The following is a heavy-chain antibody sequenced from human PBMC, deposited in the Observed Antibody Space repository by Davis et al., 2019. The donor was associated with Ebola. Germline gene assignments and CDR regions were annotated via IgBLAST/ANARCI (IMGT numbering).Heavy chain of an antibody. CDR3: ARAFYDSSGTAPDY. Sequence: PGGSLRLSCAASGFTFSDYYMSWIRQPPGKGLEWIGYIYYSGSTNYNPSLKSRVTISVDTSKNQFSLKLSSVTAADTAVYYCARAFYDSSGTAPDYWGQGTLVTVSS. V-gene: IGHV4-59*01. CDR2: IYYSGST. J-gene: IGHJ4*02. D-gene: IGHD3-22*01. CDR1: GFTFSDYY.